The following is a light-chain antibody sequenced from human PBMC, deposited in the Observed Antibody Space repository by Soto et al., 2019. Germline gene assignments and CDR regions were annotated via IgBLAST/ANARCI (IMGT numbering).Light chain of an antibody. Sequence: EIILTQSPDILSVSAGETVILSCRASQSVGSNLAWYQHKPGQAPRLLVHGASTRATGVPARFRGSGSGTDFSLTISSLQSYDFAVYYCHQYNHWPPTYTFGLGTRLEIK. V-gene: IGKV3-15*01. CDR2: GAS. CDR1: QSVGSN. J-gene: IGKJ2*01. CDR3: HQYNHWPPTYT.